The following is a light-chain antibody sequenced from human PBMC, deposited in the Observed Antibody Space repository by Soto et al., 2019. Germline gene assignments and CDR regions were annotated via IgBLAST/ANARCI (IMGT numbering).Light chain of an antibody. CDR3: QQYNNWPLT. J-gene: IGKJ4*01. Sequence: EFVLTQSPGTLSLSPGERATLSCRASQSVSSSLAWYQQNPGQAPRLLIYDASTRATGIPARFSGSGSGTEFTLTISSLQSEDFAVYYCQQYNNWPLTFGGGTKGDIK. CDR1: QSVSSS. CDR2: DAS. V-gene: IGKV3-15*01.